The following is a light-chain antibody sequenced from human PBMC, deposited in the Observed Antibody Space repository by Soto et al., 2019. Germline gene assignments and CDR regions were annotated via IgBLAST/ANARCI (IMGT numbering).Light chain of an antibody. V-gene: IGKV1-9*01. Sequence: DIQLTQSPSFLSASVGDGVTITCRASQGISSYLAWYQQKPGKAPKVLIYAASTLRSGVPSRFSGSGSGTDFTLTISSLQPEDFATYYCHQLHTYPLTFGGGTNVEIK. CDR2: AAS. CDR1: QGISSY. J-gene: IGKJ4*01. CDR3: HQLHTYPLT.